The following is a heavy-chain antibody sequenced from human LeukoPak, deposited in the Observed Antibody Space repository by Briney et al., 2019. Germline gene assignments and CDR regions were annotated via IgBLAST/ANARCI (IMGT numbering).Heavy chain of an antibody. D-gene: IGHD3-22*01. CDR1: GFTFSSYV. J-gene: IGHJ4*02. V-gene: IGHV3-30-3*01. CDR2: ISYDGSNR. Sequence: GGSLRLSCAASGFTFSSYVMHWVRQAPGKGLEWVAVISYDGSNRYHADSVKGRFTISRDNSKNTLYLQMNSLRAEDTAVYYCASNYYDSSNYRGHFDYWGQGTLVTVSS. CDR3: ASNYYDSSNYRGHFDY.